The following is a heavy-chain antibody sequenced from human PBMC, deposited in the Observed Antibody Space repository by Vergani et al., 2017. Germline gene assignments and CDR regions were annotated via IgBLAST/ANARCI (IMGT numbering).Heavy chain of an antibody. CDR3: ARAKAPDPYIVVVPAAMGYNWFDP. V-gene: IGHV4-34*01. CDR2: INHSGST. Sequence: QVQLQQWGAGLLKPSETLSLTCAVYGGSFSGYYWSWIRQPPGKGLEWIGEINHSGSTNYNPSLKSRVTISVDTSKNQFSLKLSSVTAADTAVYYCARAKAPDPYIVVVPAAMGYNWFDPWGQGTLVTVSS. J-gene: IGHJ5*02. CDR1: GGSFSGYY. D-gene: IGHD2-2*01.